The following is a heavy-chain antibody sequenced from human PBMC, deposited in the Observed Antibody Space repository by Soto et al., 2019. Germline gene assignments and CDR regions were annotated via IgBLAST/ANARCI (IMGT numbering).Heavy chain of an antibody. J-gene: IGHJ5*02. CDR2: INHSGST. Sequence: PSETLSLTCAVYGGSFSGYYWSWIRQPPGKGLEWIGEINHSGSTNYNPSLKSRVTISVDTSKNQFSLKLSSVTAADTAVYYCARDVDTAMDPYNWFDPWGQGTLVTVSS. CDR3: ARDVDTAMDPYNWFDP. CDR1: GGSFSGYY. V-gene: IGHV4-34*01. D-gene: IGHD5-18*01.